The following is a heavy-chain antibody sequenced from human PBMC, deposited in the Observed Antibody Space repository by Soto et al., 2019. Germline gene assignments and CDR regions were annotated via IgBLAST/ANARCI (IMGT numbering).Heavy chain of an antibody. J-gene: IGHJ4*02. CDR1: GLTFTNYW. CDR3: ARDMPISTSGNYPYYFGY. D-gene: IGHD3-10*01. Sequence: GGCLRLSCAASGLTFTNYWMHWVRQAPGKGLVWVSRINSDESNTNYADSVKGRPTISRDNAKNSLYLQMNSLRAEDTAVYYCARDMPISTSGNYPYYFGYWGQGALVTVSS. CDR2: INSDESNT. V-gene: IGHV3-74*01.